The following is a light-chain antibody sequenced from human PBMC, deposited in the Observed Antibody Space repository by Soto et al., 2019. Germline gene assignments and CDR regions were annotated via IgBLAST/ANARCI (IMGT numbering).Light chain of an antibody. J-gene: IGKJ5*01. V-gene: IGKV3-11*01. CDR1: QSVSSY. CDR3: QHADSFPLIT. CDR2: DAS. Sequence: EILMTQSPATLSVSPGERATLSCRASQSVSSYLAWYQQKPGQAPRLLIYDASNRATGIPARFSGSGSGTDFTLTISSLQPEDFATYYCQHADSFPLITFGQGTRLAIK.